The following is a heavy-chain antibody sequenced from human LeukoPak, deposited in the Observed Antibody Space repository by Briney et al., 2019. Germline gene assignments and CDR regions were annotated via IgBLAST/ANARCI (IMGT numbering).Heavy chain of an antibody. V-gene: IGHV3-74*01. Sequence: GGSLRLSCAASLFTFSSYWMHLVRQAPGKGLVWVSRIKSDGSTNYADSVKGRFTISRDNAKNTVSLQMNSLRAADTGVYYCARAPSEIGGYYPEYFRHWGQGTLVTVSS. J-gene: IGHJ1*01. CDR3: ARAPSEIGGYYPEYFRH. CDR2: IKSDGST. D-gene: IGHD3-22*01. CDR1: LFTFSSYW.